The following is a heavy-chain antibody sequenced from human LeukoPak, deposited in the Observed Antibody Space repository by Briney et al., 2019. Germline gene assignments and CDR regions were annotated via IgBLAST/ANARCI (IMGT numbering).Heavy chain of an antibody. CDR2: ISYDGSNK. V-gene: IGHV3-30*04. CDR3: ARGPGRDGYNLDY. D-gene: IGHD5-24*01. J-gene: IGHJ4*02. Sequence: AERSLRLSCAASGFTFSSYAMHWVRQAPGKGLEWVAVISYDGSNKYYADSVKGRFTISRDNSKNTLYLQMNSLRAEDTAVYYCARGPGRDGYNLDYWGQGTLVTVSS. CDR1: GFTFSSYA.